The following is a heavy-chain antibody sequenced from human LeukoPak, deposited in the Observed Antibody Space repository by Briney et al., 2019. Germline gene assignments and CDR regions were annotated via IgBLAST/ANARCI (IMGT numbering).Heavy chain of an antibody. J-gene: IGHJ3*02. CDR1: GFTFSSYS. Sequence: PGGSLRLSCAASGFTFSSYSMNWVRQAPGKGLEWVSPISSNSSYIYYADSVKGRFTISRDNAKNSLYLQMNSLRAEETAVYYCARDREYYDFWSVGDAFDIWGQGTMVTVSS. V-gene: IGHV3-21*01. CDR2: ISSNSSYI. CDR3: ARDREYYDFWSVGDAFDI. D-gene: IGHD3-3*01.